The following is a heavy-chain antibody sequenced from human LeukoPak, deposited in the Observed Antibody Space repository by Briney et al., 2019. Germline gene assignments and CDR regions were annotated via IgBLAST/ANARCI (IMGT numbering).Heavy chain of an antibody. CDR2: IIPIFGIA. Sequence: SVKVSCKASGGTFSSYAISWVRQAPGQGLEWMGRIIPIFGIANYAQKFQGRVTITADKSTCTAYMELSSLRSEDTAVYYCARGAMVGYDFWSGVNWFDPWGQGTLVTVSS. D-gene: IGHD3-3*01. J-gene: IGHJ5*02. V-gene: IGHV1-69*04. CDR1: GGTFSSYA. CDR3: ARGAMVGYDFWSGVNWFDP.